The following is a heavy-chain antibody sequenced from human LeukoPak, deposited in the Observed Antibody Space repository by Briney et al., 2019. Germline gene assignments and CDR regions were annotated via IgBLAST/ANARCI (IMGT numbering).Heavy chain of an antibody. CDR1: GDSVSSNSAA. V-gene: IGHV6-1*01. J-gene: IGHJ6*02. CDR3: AKGRGSYYGMDV. Sequence: SQTLSLTCAISGDSVSSNSAAWNWIRRSPSRGLEWLGRTYYRSKWYNDYAVSVKSRITINPDTSKNQFSLQLNSVTPEDTAVYYCAKGRGSYYGMDVWGQGTTVTVSS. CDR2: TYYRSKWYN.